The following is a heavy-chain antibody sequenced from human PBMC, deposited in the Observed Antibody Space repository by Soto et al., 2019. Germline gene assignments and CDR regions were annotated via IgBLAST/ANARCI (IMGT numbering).Heavy chain of an antibody. CDR3: ARDGYDSLTGYYPPRDAFEI. V-gene: IGHV1-46*03. J-gene: IGHJ3*02. Sequence: ASVKVSCKASGYTFTSYYMHWVRQAPGQGLEWMGIINPSGGSTSYAQKFQGRVTMTRDTSTSTVYMELSSLRSEDTAVYYCARDGYDSLTGYYPPRDAFEIWGQGTMVTGSS. D-gene: IGHD3-9*01. CDR1: GYTFTSYY. CDR2: INPSGGST.